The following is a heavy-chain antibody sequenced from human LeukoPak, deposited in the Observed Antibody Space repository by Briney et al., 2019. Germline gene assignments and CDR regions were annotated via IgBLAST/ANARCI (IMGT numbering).Heavy chain of an antibody. CDR1: GGSISSYY. Sequence: PSETLSLTCTVSGGSISSYYWSWIRQPPGKGLEWIGYIYYSGSTNYNPSLKSRVTISVDTSKNQFSLKLSSVTAADTAVYYCARDRDYDFWSGYYYWGQGTLVTVPS. J-gene: IGHJ4*02. V-gene: IGHV4-59*12. D-gene: IGHD3-3*01. CDR3: ARDRDYDFWSGYYY. CDR2: IYYSGST.